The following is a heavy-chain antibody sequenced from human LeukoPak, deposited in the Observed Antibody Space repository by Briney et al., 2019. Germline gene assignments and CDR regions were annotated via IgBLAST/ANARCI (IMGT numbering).Heavy chain of an antibody. CDR1: GGTFSRYA. V-gene: IGHV1-69*04. Sequence: SVKVSCKASGGTFSRYAISWVRQAPGQGLEWMGRIIPIIGIVNYAQKFQGRVTITADKSTSTAYTELSSLRSEDTAVYYCARVPSGYTPNANYYYYGMDVWGQGTTVTVSS. J-gene: IGHJ6*02. CDR2: IIPIIGIV. D-gene: IGHD5-12*01. CDR3: ARVPSGYTPNANYYYYGMDV.